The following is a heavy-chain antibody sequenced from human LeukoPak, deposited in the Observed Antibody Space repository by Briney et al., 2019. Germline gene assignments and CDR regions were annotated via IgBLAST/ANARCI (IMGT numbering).Heavy chain of an antibody. CDR2: IIPIFGTA. CDR3: ARLGDYYDTSFDY. D-gene: IGHD3-22*01. V-gene: IGHV1-69*06. Sequence: ASVKVSCKASGGTFSSYAISWVRQAPGQGPEWMGGIIPIFGTANYAQKFQGRVTITADKSTSTAYMELSSLRSEDTAVYYCARLGDYYDTSFDYWGQGTLVTVSS. CDR1: GGTFSSYA. J-gene: IGHJ4*02.